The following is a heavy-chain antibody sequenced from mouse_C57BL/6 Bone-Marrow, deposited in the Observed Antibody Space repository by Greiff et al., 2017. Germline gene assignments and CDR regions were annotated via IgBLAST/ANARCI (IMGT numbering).Heavy chain of an antibody. V-gene: IGHV1-55*01. CDR3: ARGYYYSTGFAD. CDR2: IYPGSGST. Sequence: QVQLQQPGAELVKPGASVQMSCKASGYTFTSYWITWVKQRPGQGLEWIGDIYPGSGSTNYNEKFKSKATLTVDTSSSTAYMQLSSLTSEDSAVYYCARGYYYSTGFADWGQGTLVTVSA. CDR1: GYTFTSYW. D-gene: IGHD1-1*01. J-gene: IGHJ3*01.